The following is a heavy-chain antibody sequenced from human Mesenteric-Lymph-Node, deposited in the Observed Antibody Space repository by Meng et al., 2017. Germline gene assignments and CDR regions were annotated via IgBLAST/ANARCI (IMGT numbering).Heavy chain of an antibody. CDR3: ASSYCSGGSCYIDRLDY. Sequence: ASAKVPCKASGYTFTSYYMHWVRQAPGQGLEWMGIINPSGGSTSYAQKFQGRVTMTRDTSTSTVYMELSSLRSEDTAVYYCASSYCSGGSCYIDRLDYWGQGTLVTVSS. V-gene: IGHV1-46*01. CDR1: GYTFTSYY. D-gene: IGHD2-15*01. J-gene: IGHJ4*02. CDR2: INPSGGST.